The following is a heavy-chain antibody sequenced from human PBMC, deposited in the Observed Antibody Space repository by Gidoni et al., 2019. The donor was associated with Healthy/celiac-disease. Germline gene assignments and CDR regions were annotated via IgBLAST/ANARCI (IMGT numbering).Heavy chain of an antibody. CDR1: GGTFSSYA. J-gene: IGHJ4*02. Sequence: QFQLVQSGAEVQQPGSSVMVSCKVSGGTFSSYAISWVRQAPGQGLEWMGGIIPIFGTANYAQKFQGRVTITADESTSTAYMELSSLRSEDTAVCYCVVSGSLSPGFDYWGQGTLVTVSS. CDR2: IIPIFGTA. CDR3: VVSGSLSPGFDY. V-gene: IGHV1-69*01. D-gene: IGHD1-26*01.